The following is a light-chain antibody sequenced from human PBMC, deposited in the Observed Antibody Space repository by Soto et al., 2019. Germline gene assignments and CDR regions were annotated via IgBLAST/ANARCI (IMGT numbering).Light chain of an antibody. J-gene: IGKJ1*01. CDR2: KAS. V-gene: IGKV1-5*03. Sequence: DIQMTQSPSTLSGSVGDRGTITCRASQTISSWLAWYQQKPGKAPKLLIYKASTLKSGLPSRFSGSGSGTEFTLTISSLQPDDFASYYCQHYNSYSEAFGQGTKVDIK. CDR3: QHYNSYSEA. CDR1: QTISSW.